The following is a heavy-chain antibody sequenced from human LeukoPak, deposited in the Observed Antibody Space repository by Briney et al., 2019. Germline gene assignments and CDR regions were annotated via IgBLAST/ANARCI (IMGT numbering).Heavy chain of an antibody. V-gene: IGHV4-39*01. D-gene: IGHD2-15*01. CDR3: ARGVPYCSGGSCYHYFDY. CDR2: IYYSGST. J-gene: IGHJ4*02. CDR1: VGSISISSYY. Sequence: PSETLSLTCTVSVGSISISSYYWGWIRQPPGKGLGWLGSIYYSGSTYNNPSLKSRVTISVDTSKNQFSLKLSSVTAADTAVYYCARGVPYCSGGSCYHYFDYWGQGSLVTVSS.